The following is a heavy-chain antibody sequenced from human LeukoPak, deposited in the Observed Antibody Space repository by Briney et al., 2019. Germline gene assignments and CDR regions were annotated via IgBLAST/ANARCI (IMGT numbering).Heavy chain of an antibody. J-gene: IGHJ6*03. CDR1: GGSISSSSYY. Sequence: SSETLSLTCTVSGGSISSSSYYWGWIRQPPGKGLEWIGSIYYSGSTYYNPSLKSRVTISVDTSKNQFSLKLSSVTAADTAVYYCARQLRFLEWLTSPVVEYMDVWGKGTTVTVSS. CDR3: ARQLRFLEWLTSPVVEYMDV. D-gene: IGHD3-3*01. V-gene: IGHV4-39*01. CDR2: IYYSGST.